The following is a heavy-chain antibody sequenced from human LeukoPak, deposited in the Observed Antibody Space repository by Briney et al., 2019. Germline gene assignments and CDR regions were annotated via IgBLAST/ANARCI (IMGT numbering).Heavy chain of an antibody. Sequence: GGSLRLSCAASGFTLSTFAMIWVRQPPGKGLEWVSSIFPSGGEIHYADSVRGRFTISRDNSKRTLSLQMNSLRAEDTAIYYCATYRQVLLPFESWGQGTLVTVSS. D-gene: IGHD2-8*02. CDR3: ATYRQVLLPFES. CDR1: GFTLSTFA. J-gene: IGHJ4*02. CDR2: IFPSGGEI. V-gene: IGHV3-23*01.